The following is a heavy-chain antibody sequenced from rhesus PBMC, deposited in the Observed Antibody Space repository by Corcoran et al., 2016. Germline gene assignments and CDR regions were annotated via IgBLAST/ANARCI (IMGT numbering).Heavy chain of an antibody. CDR2: ISGSSVGP. V-gene: IGHV4-165*01. Sequence: QLQLQESGPGLVKPSETLSLTCAISGGSFSGYYWGWIRSPPRPGLEWIVYISGSSVGPDNHPSPKSRVSISNDTSKDQFSLKLSSLTAADTAVYYCARDSTLYSDYDGYWGQGVLVTVSS. CDR1: GGSFSGYY. J-gene: IGHJ4*01. CDR3: ARDSTLYSDYDGY. D-gene: IGHD5-24*01.